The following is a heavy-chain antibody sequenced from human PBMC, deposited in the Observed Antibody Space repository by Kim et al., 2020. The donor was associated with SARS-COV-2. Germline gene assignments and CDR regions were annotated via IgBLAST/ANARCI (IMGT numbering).Heavy chain of an antibody. Sequence: YADSGKGRFTISRDKSNNTLYLQMNNLRAEDTAVYYCARTYYGSGTYNDYWGQGTLVTVSS. J-gene: IGHJ4*02. V-gene: IGHV3-53*01. CDR3: ARTYYGSGTYNDY. D-gene: IGHD3-10*01.